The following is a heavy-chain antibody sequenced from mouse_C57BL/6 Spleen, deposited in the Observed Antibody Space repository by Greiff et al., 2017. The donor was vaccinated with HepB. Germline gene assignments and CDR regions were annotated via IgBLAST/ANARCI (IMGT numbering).Heavy chain of an antibody. Sequence: VQLQQSGAELVRPGTSVKVSCKASGYAFTNYLIEWVKQRPGQGLEWIGVINPGSGGTNYNEKFKGKATLTADKSSSTAYMQLSSLTSEDSAVYFCASSYYGAMDYWGQGTSVTVSS. CDR3: ASSYYGAMDY. V-gene: IGHV1-54*01. J-gene: IGHJ4*01. CDR2: INPGSGGT. D-gene: IGHD1-1*01. CDR1: GYAFTNYL.